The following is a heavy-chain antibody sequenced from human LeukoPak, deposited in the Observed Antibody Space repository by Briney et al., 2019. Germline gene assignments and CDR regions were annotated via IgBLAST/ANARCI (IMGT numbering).Heavy chain of an antibody. V-gene: IGHV3-30*04. CDR1: GFTFSSYA. D-gene: IGHD3-22*01. CDR3: AKDTSGYYDSTVGVDY. J-gene: IGHJ4*02. Sequence: GGSLRLSCAASGFTFSSYAMHWVRQAPGKGLEWVAVISYDGSNKYYADSVKGRFTISRDNSKNTLYLQMNSLRAEDTAVYYCAKDTSGYYDSTVGVDYWGQGTLVTVSS. CDR2: ISYDGSNK.